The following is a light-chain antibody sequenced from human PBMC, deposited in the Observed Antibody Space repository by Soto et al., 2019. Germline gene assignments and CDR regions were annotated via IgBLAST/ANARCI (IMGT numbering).Light chain of an antibody. V-gene: IGLV2-14*01. J-gene: IGLJ1*01. CDR3: SSYTSSSTLAAYV. CDR2: DVS. CDR1: SSDVGGYNY. Sequence: QSALTQPASVSGSPGRLITISCTGTSSDVGGYNYVSWYQQHPGKAPKLMIYDVSNRPSGVSNRFSGSKSGNTASLTISGLQAEDEADYYRSSYTSSSTLAAYVFGTGTKVTVL.